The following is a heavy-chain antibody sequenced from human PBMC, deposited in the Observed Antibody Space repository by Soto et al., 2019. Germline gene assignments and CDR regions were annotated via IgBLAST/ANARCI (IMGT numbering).Heavy chain of an antibody. Sequence: GGSLRLSCAASGVTCSSYAMSWVRQAPGKGLEWVSAISGSGGSTYYADSVKGRFTISRDNSKNTLYLQMNSLRAEDTAVYYCAKDPWDDFWSGLNWFDPLGQGTLVTVSS. CDR1: GVTCSSYA. D-gene: IGHD3-3*01. CDR3: AKDPWDDFWSGLNWFDP. V-gene: IGHV3-23*01. CDR2: ISGSGGST. J-gene: IGHJ5*02.